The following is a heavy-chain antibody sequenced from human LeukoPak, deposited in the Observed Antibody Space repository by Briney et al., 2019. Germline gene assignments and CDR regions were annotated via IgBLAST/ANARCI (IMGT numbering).Heavy chain of an antibody. J-gene: IGHJ4*02. Sequence: ASVKISCKASGYPFSDYYIHWLQQAPGKGLEWMGRIDAADGETTYAESFQGRVTFIADTSTNTIYMELNSLTLADRAVYFCARDHEERGPYLDLWDQGTQVIVSS. CDR2: IDAADGET. CDR3: ARDHEERGPYLDL. V-gene: IGHV1-69-2*01. CDR1: GYPFSDYY. D-gene: IGHD3-16*01.